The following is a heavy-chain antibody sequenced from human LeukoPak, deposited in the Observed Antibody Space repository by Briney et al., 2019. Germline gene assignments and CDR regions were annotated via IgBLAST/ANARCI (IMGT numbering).Heavy chain of an antibody. J-gene: IGHJ4*02. CDR2: IYSGGST. V-gene: IGHV3-66*01. Sequence: GGSLRLSCAASGFTFSDYYMSWVRQAPGKGLEWVSVIYSGGSTYYADSVKGRFTISRDNSKNTLYLQMNSLRAEDTAVYYCARSWDYGGNSADFDYWGQGTLVTVSS. D-gene: IGHD4-23*01. CDR3: ARSWDYGGNSADFDY. CDR1: GFTFSDYY.